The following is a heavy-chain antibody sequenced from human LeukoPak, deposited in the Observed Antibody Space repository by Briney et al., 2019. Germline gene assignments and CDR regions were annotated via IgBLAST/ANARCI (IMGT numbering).Heavy chain of an antibody. Sequence: GSVTVSCKASGFTLINYFMHWVRQAPGQGPEWMGAIHYNGSSTNNAQSVQGRITITRDTSTNTVYMELSSLRADDTAVYYCAREGGEVTIPEKKVDFWGQGNLFIVSS. J-gene: IGHJ4*02. CDR2: IHYNGSST. CDR1: GFTLINYF. V-gene: IGHV1-46*01. D-gene: IGHD1-14*01. CDR3: AREGGEVTIPEKKVDF.